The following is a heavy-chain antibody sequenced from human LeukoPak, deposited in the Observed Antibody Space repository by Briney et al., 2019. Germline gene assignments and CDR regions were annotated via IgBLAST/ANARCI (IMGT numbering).Heavy chain of an antibody. CDR1: GFTFSSYW. CDR3: ARFQAYYDSSGYYYGNYYFDY. Sequence: GGSLRLSCAASGFTFSSYWMSWVRQAPGKGLEWVANIKQDGSEKYYVDSVKGRFTISRDNAKNSMYLQMNSLRAEDTAVYYCARFQAYYDSSGYYYGNYYFDYRGQGTLVTVSS. V-gene: IGHV3-7*01. D-gene: IGHD3-22*01. CDR2: IKQDGSEK. J-gene: IGHJ4*02.